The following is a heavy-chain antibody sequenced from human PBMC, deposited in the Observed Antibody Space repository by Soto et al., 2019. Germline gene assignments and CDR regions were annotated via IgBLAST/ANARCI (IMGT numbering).Heavy chain of an antibody. CDR3: TKRGDLYYYGMAA. CDR1: GFSIGTYA. D-gene: IGHD2-21*02. V-gene: IGHV3-23*01. Sequence: DVQLLDSGGGLVQPGESLTLSCAASGFSIGTYAMSWVRQAPGKGLEWVSSLSGVSDDTYYADSVKGRFTISRDTSKNTLYLQMNSLRAEDAAVYYCTKRGDLYYYGMAAWGQGTTVTVSS. CDR2: LSGVSDDT. J-gene: IGHJ6*02.